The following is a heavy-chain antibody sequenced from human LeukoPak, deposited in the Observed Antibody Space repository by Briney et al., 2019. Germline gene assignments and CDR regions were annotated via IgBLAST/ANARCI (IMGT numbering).Heavy chain of an antibody. V-gene: IGHV1-2*02. CDR2: INPNSGGT. CDR1: GYTFTGYY. D-gene: IGHD2-21*01. CDR3: ARQSDQMLFWFDP. Sequence: PAASVKVSCKASGYTFTGYYMHWVRQAPGQGLEWMGWINPNSGGTNYAQKFQGRVTMTRDTSISTAYMELSRLRSDDTAVYYCARQSDQMLFWFDPWGQGTLVTVSS. J-gene: IGHJ5*02.